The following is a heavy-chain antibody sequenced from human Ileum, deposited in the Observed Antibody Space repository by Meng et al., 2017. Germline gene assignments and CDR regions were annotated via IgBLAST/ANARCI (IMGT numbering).Heavy chain of an antibody. CDR1: GTW. CDR2: IFQSGRT. Sequence: QVQLQESGPRLVKPSGTLSLTCAVAGTWWSWVRQPPGKGLEWIGEIFQSGRTNYTPSLKSRVTISIDKSKSQISLQLSAVTAADTAVYSCATSNDRDVYYLGYWGQGTLVTVSS. CDR3: ATSNDRDVYYLGY. D-gene: IGHD3-22*01. J-gene: IGHJ4*02. V-gene: IGHV4-4*02.